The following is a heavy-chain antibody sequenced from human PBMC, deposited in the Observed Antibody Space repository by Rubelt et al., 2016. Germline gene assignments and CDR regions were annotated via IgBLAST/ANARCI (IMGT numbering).Heavy chain of an antibody. Sequence: SLRLSCAASAFTFSNAWMSWVRQAPGKGLEWVGRIKSKTDGGTTDYAAPVKGRFTISRDDSKNTLYLQMNSLKTEDTAVYYCTTDRYYYDSSGFPWFDPWGQGTLVTVSS. CDR1: AFTFSNAW. CDR3: TTDRYYYDSSGFPWFDP. D-gene: IGHD3-22*01. CDR2: IKSKTDGGTT. V-gene: IGHV3-15*01. J-gene: IGHJ5*02.